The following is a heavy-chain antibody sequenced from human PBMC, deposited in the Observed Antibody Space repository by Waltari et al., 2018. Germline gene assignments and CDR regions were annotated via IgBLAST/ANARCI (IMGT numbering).Heavy chain of an antibody. CDR3: ARDRGRGLYLDT. CDR1: GDSMGSTDC. J-gene: IGHJ4*02. V-gene: IGHV4-4*02. D-gene: IGHD2-15*01. CDR2: VRGDGRT. Sequence: QLQLQESGPGLVRPSGTLSLICAVSGDSMGSTDCWSWVRQPPKKGLEWIGQVRGDGRTNYNPSFASRVIISLDTSTHHFALEMTSATAADTALYYCARDRGRGLYLDTWGQGILVTVAP.